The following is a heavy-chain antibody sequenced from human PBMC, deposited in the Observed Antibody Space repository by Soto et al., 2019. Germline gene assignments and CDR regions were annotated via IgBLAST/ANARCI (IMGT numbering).Heavy chain of an antibody. V-gene: IGHV3-15*01. CDR1: GFTFSNAW. D-gene: IGHD1-26*01. J-gene: IGHJ3*02. CDR3: TASIVGATRDAFDI. Sequence: GGSLRLSCAASGFTFSNAWMSWVRQAPGKGLEWVGRIKSKTDGGTTDYAAPVKGRFTISRDDSKNTLYLQMNSLKTEATAVYYCTASIVGATRDAFDIWGQGTMVTVSS. CDR2: IKSKTDGGTT.